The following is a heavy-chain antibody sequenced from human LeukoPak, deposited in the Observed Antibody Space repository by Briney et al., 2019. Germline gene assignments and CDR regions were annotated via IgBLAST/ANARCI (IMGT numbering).Heavy chain of an antibody. CDR3: TRGYYTFFHY. J-gene: IGHJ4*02. V-gene: IGHV3-74*01. Sequence: GGSLRLSCAASGFTFSSYWMSWVRQAPGKGLVWVSRITSDGTTTTYADSVKGRFTISRDNAKNTLYLQMNSLTAEDTAVYYCTRGYYTFFHYWGQGTLVTVSS. CDR1: GFTFSSYW. CDR2: ITSDGTTT. D-gene: IGHD3-3*01.